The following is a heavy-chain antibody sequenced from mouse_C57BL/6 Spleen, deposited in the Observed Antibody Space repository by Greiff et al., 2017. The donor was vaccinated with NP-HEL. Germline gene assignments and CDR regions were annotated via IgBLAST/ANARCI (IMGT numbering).Heavy chain of an antibody. CDR2: IDPSDSYT. CDR1: GYTFTSYW. CDR3: ARSIPSYDGYQESWFAY. V-gene: IGHV1-59*01. D-gene: IGHD2-3*01. J-gene: IGHJ3*01. Sequence: QVQLQQPGAELVRPGTSVKLSCKASGYTFTSYWMHWVKQRPGQGLEWIGVIDPSDSYTNYNQKFKGKATLTVDTSSSTAYMQLSSLTSEDSAVYYCARSIPSYDGYQESWFAYWGQGTLVTVSA.